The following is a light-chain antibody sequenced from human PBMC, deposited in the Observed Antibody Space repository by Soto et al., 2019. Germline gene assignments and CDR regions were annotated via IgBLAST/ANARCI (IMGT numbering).Light chain of an antibody. CDR3: SSFTSSSTFV. V-gene: IGLV2-14*01. J-gene: IGLJ1*01. CDR2: DVN. Sequence: QSALAQPDSVSGSPGQSITISCTGTSSDIERYNYISWFQQHPGKAPKLMIYDVNNWPSGVSDRFSGSKSGNTASLTISGLQAEDEADYYCSSFTSSSTFVFGTGTKVTVL. CDR1: SSDIERYNY.